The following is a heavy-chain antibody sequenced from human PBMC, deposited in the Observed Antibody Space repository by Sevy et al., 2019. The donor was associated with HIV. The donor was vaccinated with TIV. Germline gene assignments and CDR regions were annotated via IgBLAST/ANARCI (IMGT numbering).Heavy chain of an antibody. D-gene: IGHD3-22*01. CDR1: GYTLSQLS. CDR2: FEPEDDET. V-gene: IGHV1-24*01. J-gene: IGHJ4*02. Sequence: ASVKVSCKVSGYTLSQLSMHWVRQAPGKGLEWMGSFEPEDDETIYAQKFQGRVTMTEDRSTDTAYMELSSLRSEDTAVYYCATTKDYYDSSGSPFDYRGQGTLVTVSS. CDR3: ATTKDYYDSSGSPFDY.